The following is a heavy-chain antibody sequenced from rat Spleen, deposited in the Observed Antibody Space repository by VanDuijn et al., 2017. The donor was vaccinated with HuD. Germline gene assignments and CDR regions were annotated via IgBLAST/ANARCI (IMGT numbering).Heavy chain of an antibody. Sequence: QVQLKESGPGLVQPSQTLSLTCTVSGFSLTTYHVSWVRQPPGKGLEWMGVIWTGGNTASNSLLKFRLSISRDTSKSQVFLKMNSLQTEDTATYYCTRDLYYDAYYHHNWFAYWGQGTLVTVSS. V-gene: IGHV2-43*01. CDR3: TRDLYYDAYYHHNWFAY. CDR1: GFSLTTYH. D-gene: IGHD1-12*03. J-gene: IGHJ3*01. CDR2: IWTGGNT.